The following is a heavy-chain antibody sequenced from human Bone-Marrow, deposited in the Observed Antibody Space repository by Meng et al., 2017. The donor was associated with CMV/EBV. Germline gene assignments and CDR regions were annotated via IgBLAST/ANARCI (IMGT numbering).Heavy chain of an antibody. CDR1: GFTFSSYS. Sequence: GESLKISCAASGFTFSSYSMNWVRQAPGKGLEWVAVIWYDGSNKYYADSVKGRFTISRDNSKNTLYLQMNSLRAEDTAVYYCAKETYYYGMDVWGQGTTVTVSS. J-gene: IGHJ6*02. CDR2: IWYDGSNK. V-gene: IGHV3-33*06. CDR3: AKETYYYGMDV.